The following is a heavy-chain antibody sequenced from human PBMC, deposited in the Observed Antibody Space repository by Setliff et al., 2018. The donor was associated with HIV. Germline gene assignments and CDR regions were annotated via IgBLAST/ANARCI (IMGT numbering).Heavy chain of an antibody. CDR2: INVGNGNI. CDR3: ASTWSRVPYYLMDV. V-gene: IGHV1-3*01. Sequence: ASVKVSCKASGYSFTTYALHWMRQAPGQRFEWMGWINVGNGNIRYSQKFQGRVTMTRDTSINTAYMELSSLTSDDTAVYYCASTWSRVPYYLMDVWGQGTTVTVSS. CDR1: GYSFTTYA. J-gene: IGHJ6*02. D-gene: IGHD2-8*02.